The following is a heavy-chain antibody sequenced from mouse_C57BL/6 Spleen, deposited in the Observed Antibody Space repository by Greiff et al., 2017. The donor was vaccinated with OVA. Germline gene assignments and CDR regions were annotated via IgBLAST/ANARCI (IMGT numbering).Heavy chain of an antibody. Sequence: EVKLVESGGGLVQPGGSLKLSCAASGFTFSDYYMYWVRQTPEKRLEWVAYISNGGGSTYYPDTVKGRFTISRDNAKNTLYLQMSRLKSEDTAMYYCARQYDYGHWYFDVWGTGTTVTVSS. V-gene: IGHV5-12*01. CDR3: ARQYDYGHWYFDV. D-gene: IGHD2-4*01. CDR1: GFTFSDYY. CDR2: ISNGGGST. J-gene: IGHJ1*03.